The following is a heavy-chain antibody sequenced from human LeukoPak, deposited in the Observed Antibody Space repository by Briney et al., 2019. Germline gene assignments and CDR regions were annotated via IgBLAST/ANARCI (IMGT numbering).Heavy chain of an antibody. Sequence: GESLKISCKGSGYSFTSYWIGWVRQMPGKGLEWMGIIYPGNSDTRYSPSFQGQVTISADKSISTAYLQWSSLKASDTAMYYCARYSSSSLVPFDYWGQGTLVTVSS. CDR2: IYPGNSDT. CDR1: GYSFTSYW. J-gene: IGHJ4*02. CDR3: ARYSSSSLVPFDY. D-gene: IGHD6-6*01. V-gene: IGHV5-51*01.